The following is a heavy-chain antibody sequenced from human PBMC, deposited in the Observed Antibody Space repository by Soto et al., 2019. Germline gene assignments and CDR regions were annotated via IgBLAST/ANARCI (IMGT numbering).Heavy chain of an antibody. CDR3: ASYCSGGSCYPGDYYYYGMDV. V-gene: IGHV1-69*02. Sequence: QVQLVQSGAEVKKPGSSVKVSCKASGGTFSSYTISWVRQAPGQGREWMGRIIPILGIANYAQKFQGRVTITADKSTSTAYMELSRLRSGDTAVYYCASYCSGGSCYPGDYYYYGMDVWGQGTTVTVSS. J-gene: IGHJ6*02. D-gene: IGHD2-15*01. CDR2: IIPILGIA. CDR1: GGTFSSYT.